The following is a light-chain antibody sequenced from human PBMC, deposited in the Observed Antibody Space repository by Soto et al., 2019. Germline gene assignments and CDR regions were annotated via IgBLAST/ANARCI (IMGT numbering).Light chain of an antibody. CDR1: QSISSW. CDR2: KAS. CDR3: QQYHSYTLP. Sequence: DIQMTQSPSTLSASVGDRVTITCRASQSISSWLAWYQQKPGKAPKVLIYKASSLESGVPSRFSGSGSGTKFTLTISCLQPDDFATYYCQQYHSYTLPFGGGTKVEIK. V-gene: IGKV1-5*03. J-gene: IGKJ4*01.